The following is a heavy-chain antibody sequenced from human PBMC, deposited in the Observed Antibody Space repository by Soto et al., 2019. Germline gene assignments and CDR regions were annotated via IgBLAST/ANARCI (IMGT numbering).Heavy chain of an antibody. V-gene: IGHV3-7*01. D-gene: IGHD2-15*01. CDR2: IKQDGSQS. J-gene: IGHJ4*02. CDR1: GFTFINYW. Sequence: EVKLVESGGGLVQPGGSLRLSCEAYGFTFINYWMSWIRQAPGKGLEWVANIKQDGSQSYLLDSVKGRFTMSRDNIQNSLHLQMDSLRAEDTAVYYCVRDGSGGWHFESWGQGTLVTVSS. CDR3: VRDGSGGWHFES.